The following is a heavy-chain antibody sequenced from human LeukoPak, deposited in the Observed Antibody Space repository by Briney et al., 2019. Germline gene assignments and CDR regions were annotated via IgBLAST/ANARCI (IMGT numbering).Heavy chain of an antibody. V-gene: IGHV4-34*01. CDR3: ARVRRRYCSSTSCYGNWFDP. D-gene: IGHD2-2*01. Sequence: SETLSLTCAVYGGSFSGYYWSWIRQPPGKGLEWIGEINHSGSTNYNPSLKSRVTISVDTSKNQFSLKLSSVIAADTAVYYCARVRRRYCSSTSCYGNWFDPWGQGTLVTVSS. CDR2: INHSGST. J-gene: IGHJ5*02. CDR1: GGSFSGYY.